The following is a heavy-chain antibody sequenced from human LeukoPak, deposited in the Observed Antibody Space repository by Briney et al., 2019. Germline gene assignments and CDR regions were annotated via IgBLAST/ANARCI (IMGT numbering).Heavy chain of an antibody. J-gene: IGHJ5*02. CDR1: GGSISSYY. V-gene: IGHV4-59*01. D-gene: IGHD3-16*01. CDR2: IYYSGST. Sequence: PSETLSLTCTVSGGSISSYYWSWIRQPPGKGLEWIGYIYYSGSTNYNPSLKSRVTISVDTSKNQFSLKLSSVTAADTAVYYCAVIKGGATPGWFDPWGQGTLVTGS. CDR3: AVIKGGATPGWFDP.